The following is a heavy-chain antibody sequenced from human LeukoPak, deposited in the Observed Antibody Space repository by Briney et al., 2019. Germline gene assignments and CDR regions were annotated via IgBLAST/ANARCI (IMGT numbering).Heavy chain of an antibody. CDR1: GFTFSTSA. CDR3: ARGEPDCAGDCPYWYLDL. Sequence: GGSLRLSGAASGFTFSTSAMHWVRQAPGKGLDYVSVISGNGGRTYYANSVKGRFTISRDNSKNTVFLQMGSLRTEDMAVYYCARGEPDCAGDCPYWYLDLWGRGTLVTVSS. D-gene: IGHD2-21*02. J-gene: IGHJ2*01. V-gene: IGHV3-64*01. CDR2: ISGNGGRT.